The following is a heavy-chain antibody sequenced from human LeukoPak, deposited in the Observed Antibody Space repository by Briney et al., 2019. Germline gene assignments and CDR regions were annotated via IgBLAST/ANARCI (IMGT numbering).Heavy chain of an antibody. Sequence: ASVKVSCKACVYIFTSYDMHWVRQATGRGLEWMGCMNPNSGNTYYAQKFRGRVTMTRNTSISTAYIELSRLRSEDTAVYYWARGLKIGAGGTKNWFYPWGQGTLVTVSS. CDR1: VYIFTSYD. D-gene: IGHD6-13*01. V-gene: IGHV1-8*01. J-gene: IGHJ5*02. CDR2: MNPNSGNT. CDR3: ARGLKIGAGGTKNWFYP.